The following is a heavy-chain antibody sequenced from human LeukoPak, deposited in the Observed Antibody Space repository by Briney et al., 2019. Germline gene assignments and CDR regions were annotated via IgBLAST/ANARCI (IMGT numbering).Heavy chain of an antibody. CDR3: AREDSGTSGYVFDP. Sequence: SETLSLTCAVYGGSFSGYYWNWIRRPPGKGLEWIGNVYHSGSTSYNPSLKSRVTISRDTSKNQFSLRLTSVTAADTAVYYCAREDSGTSGYVFDPWGQGTLVTVSS. D-gene: IGHD3-22*01. CDR1: GGSFSGYY. V-gene: IGHV4-34*01. J-gene: IGHJ5*02. CDR2: VYHSGST.